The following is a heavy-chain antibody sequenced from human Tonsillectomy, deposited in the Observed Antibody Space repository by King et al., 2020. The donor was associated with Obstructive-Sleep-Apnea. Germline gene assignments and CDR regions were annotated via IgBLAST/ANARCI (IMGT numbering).Heavy chain of an antibody. CDR3: VHRGGLASNRPVYFDH. J-gene: IGHJ4*02. V-gene: IGHV3-7*03. Sequence: VQLVESGGNLVQPGGSLRLSCEASGFTFSDYWMSWVRQAPGKGPEWVANIRQDGGEKHYLDSVRGRFTISRDNAKKSLYLQMNSLRAEDTAVYYCVHRGGLASNRPVYFDHWGLGALVTVSS. CDR1: GFTFSDYW. CDR2: IRQDGGEK. D-gene: IGHD3-16*01.